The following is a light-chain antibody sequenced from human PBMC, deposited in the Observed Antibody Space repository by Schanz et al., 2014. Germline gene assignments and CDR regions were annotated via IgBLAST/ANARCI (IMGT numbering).Light chain of an antibody. J-gene: IGLJ1*01. Sequence: QSVLTQPASVSGSPGQSITISCTGTSSDVGSYNLVSWYQQHPGKAPKLMIYEGSKRPSGVSNRFSGSKSGNTASLTISGLEDEDEADYYCCSYAGRYSYVFGTGTKLTVL. CDR3: CSYAGRYSYV. CDR1: SSDVGSYNL. CDR2: EGS. V-gene: IGLV2-23*01.